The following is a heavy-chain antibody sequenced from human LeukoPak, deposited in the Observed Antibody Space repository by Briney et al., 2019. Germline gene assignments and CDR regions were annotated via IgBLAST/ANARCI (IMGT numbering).Heavy chain of an antibody. J-gene: IGHJ4*02. Sequence: SETLSLTCTVSGGSISSYYWSWIRLPPGKGLEWIGYIYYTGATYYNPSLKSRVTISLDTSKNQFSLKLSSVTTADAAVYYCARAGYSYGTGYYFDYWGQGALVTVSS. CDR2: IYYTGAT. V-gene: IGHV4-59*01. D-gene: IGHD5-18*01. CDR3: ARAGYSYGTGYYFDY. CDR1: GGSISSYY.